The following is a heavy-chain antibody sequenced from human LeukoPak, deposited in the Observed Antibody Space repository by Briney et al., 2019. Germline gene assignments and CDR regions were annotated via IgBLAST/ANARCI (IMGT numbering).Heavy chain of an antibody. Sequence: SETLSLTCTVSGGSITSSTYYWVWIRQPPGKGLEWIGTIYNSGAAYYTPSLKSRVTMSVDTSKNQVSLKLSSVTAADTAVYYCARHQGGTMYASWGQGTLVTASS. CDR3: ARHQGGTMYAS. D-gene: IGHD1-7*01. J-gene: IGHJ5*02. CDR1: GGSITSSTYY. CDR2: IYNSGAA. V-gene: IGHV4-39*01.